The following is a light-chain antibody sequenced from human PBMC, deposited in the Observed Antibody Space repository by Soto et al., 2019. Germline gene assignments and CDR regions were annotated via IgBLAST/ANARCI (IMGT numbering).Light chain of an antibody. Sequence: DIEITHSPSTLSASVGDMVTITCRASQSVSGSLAWYQQKSGRPPKVLIYDASTLEDGVPSRFSGSGSGTEFTLSISSLQPDDFETYYCQQYETYSPTFGQGTKVDIK. CDR3: QQYETYSPT. CDR1: QSVSGS. J-gene: IGKJ1*01. V-gene: IGKV1-5*01. CDR2: DAS.